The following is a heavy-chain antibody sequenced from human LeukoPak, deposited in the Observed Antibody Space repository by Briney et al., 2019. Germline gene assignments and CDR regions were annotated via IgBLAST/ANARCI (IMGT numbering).Heavy chain of an antibody. J-gene: IGHJ4*02. D-gene: IGHD6-25*01. CDR1: GFTFSSYA. CDR3: ARGPSGRRIDY. Sequence: GGSLRLSCAASGFTFSSYAMSWVRQAPGKGLEWVSSISSSSSYIYYADSVKGRFTISRDNAKNSLYLQMNSLRAEDTAVYYCARGPSGRRIDYWGQGTLVTVSS. CDR2: ISSSSSYI. V-gene: IGHV3-21*01.